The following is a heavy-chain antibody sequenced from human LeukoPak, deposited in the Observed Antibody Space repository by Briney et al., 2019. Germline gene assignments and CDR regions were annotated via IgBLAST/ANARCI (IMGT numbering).Heavy chain of an antibody. D-gene: IGHD4-23*01. CDR1: GYSLAPYW. CDR3: ARTPTTVVTRNFDY. J-gene: IGHJ4*02. Sequence: GGPLRFSGRVSGYSLAPYWIGGWGQLPGKGLKWWGIIYPGDSDTRYSPSFQGQVTISADKSISTAYLQWSSLKASDTAMYYCARTPTTVVTRNFDYWGQGTLVTVSS. V-gene: IGHV5-51*01. CDR2: IYPGDSDT.